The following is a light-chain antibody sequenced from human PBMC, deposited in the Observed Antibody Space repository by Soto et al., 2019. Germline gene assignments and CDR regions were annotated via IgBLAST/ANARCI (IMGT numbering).Light chain of an antibody. Sequence: DIQMTQSPSTLSASVGDRVTITCRASQSISSWLAWYQQKPGKAPEVLIYKASSLESGVPSRFSGSGSGTEFTLTISSLQPDDFATYYCQQYNSYWWTLGQGTKVDIK. CDR1: QSISSW. CDR2: KAS. CDR3: QQYNSYWWT. J-gene: IGKJ1*01. V-gene: IGKV1-5*03.